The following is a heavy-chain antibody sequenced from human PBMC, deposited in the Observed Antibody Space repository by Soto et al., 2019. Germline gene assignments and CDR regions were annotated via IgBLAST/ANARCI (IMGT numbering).Heavy chain of an antibody. V-gene: IGHV3-48*02. J-gene: IGHJ4*02. D-gene: IGHD4-17*01. CDR2: ISSSSSTI. CDR3: ARGLATVTTFFFYY. CDR1: GFTFSSYS. Sequence: EVQLVQSGGGLVQPGGSLRLSCAASGFTFSSYSMNWVRQAPGKGLEWVSYISSSSSTIYYADSVKGRFTISRDNAKNSLYLQMNSLGDEDTAVYYCARGLATVTTFFFYYWCQGTLVTVSS.